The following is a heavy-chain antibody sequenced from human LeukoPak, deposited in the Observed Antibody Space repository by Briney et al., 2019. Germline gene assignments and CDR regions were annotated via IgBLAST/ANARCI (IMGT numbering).Heavy chain of an antibody. CDR2: IYYSGST. J-gene: IGHJ5*02. D-gene: IGHD3-3*01. CDR1: GGSISSGDYY. V-gene: IGHV4-30-4*08. CDR3: DRSGYYEDWFDP. Sequence: SQTLSLTCTVSGGSISSGDYYWSSIRQPPGKGLEWIGYIYYSGSTYYNPSLKSRVTISVDTSKNQFSLKLSSVTAADTAVYYCDRSGYYEDWFDPCDQGTLVTVSS.